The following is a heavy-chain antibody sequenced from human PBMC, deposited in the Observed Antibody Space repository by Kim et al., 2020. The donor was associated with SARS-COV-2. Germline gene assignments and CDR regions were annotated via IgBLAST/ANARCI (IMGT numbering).Heavy chain of an antibody. Sequence: GGSLRLSCAASGFTFSSYSMNWVRQAPGKGLEWVSSISSSSSYIYYADSVKGRFTISRDNAKNSLYLQMNSLRAEDTAVYYCARDKIVGAGSYYGMDVWGQGTTVTVSS. V-gene: IGHV3-21*01. CDR1: GFTFSSYS. J-gene: IGHJ6*02. D-gene: IGHD1-26*01. CDR3: ARDKIVGAGSYYGMDV. CDR2: ISSSSSYI.